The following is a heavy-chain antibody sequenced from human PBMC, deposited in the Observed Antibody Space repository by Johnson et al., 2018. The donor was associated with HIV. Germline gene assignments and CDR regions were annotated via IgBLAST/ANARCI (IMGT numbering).Heavy chain of an antibody. V-gene: IGHV3-15*01. Sequence: VQLVESGGGLVKPGGSLRLSCAASGFTFSNAWMSWVRQAPGKGLEWVGRIKSKTDGGTTDYAAPVKGRFTISRDDSKKTLYLHMNSLRGEDTAVYYCAKDSGIAAALGDAFDIWGQGTMVTVSS. CDR3: AKDSGIAAALGDAFDI. J-gene: IGHJ3*02. CDR1: GFTFSNAW. D-gene: IGHD6-13*01. CDR2: IKSKTDGGTT.